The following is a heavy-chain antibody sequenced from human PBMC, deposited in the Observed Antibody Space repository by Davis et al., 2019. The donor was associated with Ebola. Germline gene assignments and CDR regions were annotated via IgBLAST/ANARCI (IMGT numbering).Heavy chain of an antibody. CDR2: ISWNSGSI. J-gene: IGHJ4*02. Sequence: PGGSLRLSCAASGFTFDDYAMHWVRQAPGKGLEWVSGISWNSGSIGYADSLKGRFTISRDNSKNTLYLQMNSLRAEDTAVYYCARDAVGYCSGGSCYSFDYWGQGTLVTVSS. CDR1: GFTFDDYA. V-gene: IGHV3-9*01. D-gene: IGHD2-15*01. CDR3: ARDAVGYCSGGSCYSFDY.